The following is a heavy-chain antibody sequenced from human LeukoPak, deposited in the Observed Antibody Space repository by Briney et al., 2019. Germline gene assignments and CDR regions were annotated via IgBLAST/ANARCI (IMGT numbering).Heavy chain of an antibody. CDR3: ARRWDYGRNYYIDV. CDR2: INDSGRT. Sequence: PSETLSLTCAVYGGSFRNDNRSGVGHPPGKGRGWSGEINDSGRTNYNPSLMSRVTVSVDTSKKQFSLRLTSVTATDTAVYYCARRWDYGRNYYIDVWGKGATVSVSS. V-gene: IGHV4-34*01. J-gene: IGHJ6*03. D-gene: IGHD4-17*01. CDR1: GGSFRNDN.